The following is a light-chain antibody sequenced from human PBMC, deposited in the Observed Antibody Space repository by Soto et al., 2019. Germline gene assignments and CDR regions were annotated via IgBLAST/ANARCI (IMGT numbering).Light chain of an antibody. V-gene: IGKV3-20*01. Sequence: EIVLTQSPGTLSLSPGERATLSCRASQSVTSSYLAWYQLKPGQAPRLVIYGASSRATGIPDRFSGSGSGTDFTLTISRLEPEDFAVYSCQQYSSSPWTFDQGTKVEIK. CDR1: QSVTSSY. CDR3: QQYSSSPWT. J-gene: IGKJ1*01. CDR2: GAS.